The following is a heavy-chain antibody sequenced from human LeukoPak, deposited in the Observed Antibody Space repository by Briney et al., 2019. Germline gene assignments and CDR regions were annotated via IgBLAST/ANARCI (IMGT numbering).Heavy chain of an antibody. D-gene: IGHD2-2*01. CDR3: SGRSGFSSIY. V-gene: IGHV3-7*01. J-gene: IGHJ4*02. CDR1: GFSFDTHW. Sequence: SGGSLRLSCEASGFSFDTHWMNWVRQFPGGGLEWVANIKPDGSAESYLDSVKGRFSISRDNVKNLVYLQLNSLRTEDTAVYYCSGRSGFSSIYWGQGTLVTVSS. CDR2: IKPDGSAE.